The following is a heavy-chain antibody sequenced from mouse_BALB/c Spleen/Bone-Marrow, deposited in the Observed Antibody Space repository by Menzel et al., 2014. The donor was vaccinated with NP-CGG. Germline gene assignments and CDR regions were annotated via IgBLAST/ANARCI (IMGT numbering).Heavy chain of an antibody. D-gene: IGHD1-2*01. J-gene: IGHJ3*01. CDR1: GFDFSRYW. V-gene: IGHV4-1*02. CDR3: AKNYYYGYVAY. Sequence: DVMLVESGGGLVQPGGSLKLSCAASGFDFSRYWMTWVRQAPGKGLEWIGEINPASSTINCTPSPKDKFIISRDNAKNTLYLQMSKVRSEDTALYYCAKNYYYGYVAYWGQGTLVTVSA. CDR2: INPASSTI.